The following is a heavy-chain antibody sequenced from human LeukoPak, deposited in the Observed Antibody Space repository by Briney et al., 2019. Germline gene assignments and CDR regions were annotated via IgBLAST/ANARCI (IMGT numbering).Heavy chain of an antibody. V-gene: IGHV3-48*04. CDR2: ISSSSSTI. Sequence: GGSLRLSCAASGFTFSSYSMNWVRQAPGKGLEWVSYISSSSSTIYYADSVKGRFTISRDNAKNSQYLQMNSLRAEDTAVYYCARDSLYDSSRYEGADAFDIWGQGTMVTVSS. J-gene: IGHJ3*02. CDR1: GFTFSSYS. D-gene: IGHD3-22*01. CDR3: ARDSLYDSSRYEGADAFDI.